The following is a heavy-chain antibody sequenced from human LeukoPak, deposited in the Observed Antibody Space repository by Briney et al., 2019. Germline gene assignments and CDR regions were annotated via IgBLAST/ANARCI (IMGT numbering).Heavy chain of an antibody. Sequence: GASLRLSCVASGFTFRGYALHWVRQAPGQGLDWVAVVSSDGQNDFYSDSVRGRFTISRGNSRDTVYLQMDGLRPADTALYFCARTTYYYGSGTFYSVGPFDSWGQGTLVTVSS. V-gene: IGHV3-30*01. CDR3: ARTTYYYGSGTFYSVGPFDS. J-gene: IGHJ4*02. CDR1: GFTFRGYA. CDR2: VSSDGQND. D-gene: IGHD3-10*01.